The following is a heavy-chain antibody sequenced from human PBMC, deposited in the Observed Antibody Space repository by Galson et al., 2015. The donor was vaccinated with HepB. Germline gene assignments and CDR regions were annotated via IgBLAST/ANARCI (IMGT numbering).Heavy chain of an antibody. J-gene: IGHJ4*02. CDR1: GGSISSPSHY. V-gene: IGHV4-39*01. CDR3: ARHGEWLRMKYYFDY. Sequence: SEPLSLTCTVSGGSISSPSHYWGWIRQPPGKGLEWVASIFYSGTTYYNPSLKSRVAISVDTSKNQFSLKLSSVTAADTAVYYCARHGEWLRMKYYFDYWGQGTLVTVSS. CDR2: IFYSGTT. D-gene: IGHD3-3*01.